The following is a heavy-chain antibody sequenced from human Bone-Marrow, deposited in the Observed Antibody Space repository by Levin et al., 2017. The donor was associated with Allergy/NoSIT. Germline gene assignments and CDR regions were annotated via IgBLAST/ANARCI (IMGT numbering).Heavy chain of an antibody. V-gene: IGHV1-69*02. J-gene: IGHJ6*02. Sequence: GASVKVSCKASGGTFDTMTFSWVRQAPGQGLEWMGRIIPVLGIPQYAQRFQGRVTIVADKSTNTAFMELSRLTSEDTALYFCAKDGDGGVLRAAMDVWGQGTTIIVSS. CDR3: AKDGDGGVLRAAMDV. D-gene: IGHD3-16*01. CDR2: IIPVLGIP. CDR1: GGTFDTMT.